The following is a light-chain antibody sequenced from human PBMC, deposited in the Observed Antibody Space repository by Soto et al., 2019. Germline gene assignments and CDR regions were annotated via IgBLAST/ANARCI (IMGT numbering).Light chain of an antibody. CDR2: GAP. J-gene: IGKJ1*01. Sequence: EIVMTQSPATLSVSPWERATLSCRASQSVGSNLAWYQQKPGQAPRLLIYGAPTRATGIPARFSGSGSGTEFTLTISSLQSEDFAIYFCQQYNNWPPDRTFGQGTKVEIK. V-gene: IGKV3-15*01. CDR1: QSVGSN. CDR3: QQYNNWPPDRT.